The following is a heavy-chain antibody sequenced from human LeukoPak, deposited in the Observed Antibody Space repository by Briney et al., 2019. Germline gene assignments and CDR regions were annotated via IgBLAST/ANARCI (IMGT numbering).Heavy chain of an antibody. V-gene: IGHV4-34*01. CDR3: ARGPQYCSSTSCYIRRAHYYYYYMDV. D-gene: IGHD2-2*02. J-gene: IGHJ6*03. Sequence: SETLSLTCAVYGGSFSGYYWSWIRQPPGKGLEWIGEINHSGSTNYNPSLKSRVTISVDTSKNQFSLKLSSVTAADTAVYYCARGPQYCSSTSCYIRRAHYYYYYMDVWGKGTTVTVSS. CDR1: GGSFSGYY. CDR2: INHSGST.